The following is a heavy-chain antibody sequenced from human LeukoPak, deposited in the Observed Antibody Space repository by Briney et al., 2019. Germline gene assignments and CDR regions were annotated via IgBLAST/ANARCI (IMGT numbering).Heavy chain of an antibody. V-gene: IGHV4-34*01. CDR1: GGSFSGYS. D-gene: IGHD5-18*01. Sequence: SGTLSLTCAVYGGSFSGYSWSWIRQPPGKGLEWIGEINHSGSTNYNPSPKNRVTISVDTSKNQFSLKLSSVTAADTAVYYCARGYSYGFGYYYYGMDVWGQGTTVTVSS. J-gene: IGHJ6*02. CDR3: ARGYSYGFGYYYYGMDV. CDR2: INHSGST.